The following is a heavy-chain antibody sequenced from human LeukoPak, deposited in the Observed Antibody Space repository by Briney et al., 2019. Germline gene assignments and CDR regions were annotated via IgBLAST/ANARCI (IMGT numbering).Heavy chain of an antibody. D-gene: IGHD6-13*01. CDR3: ARGGGSSWCLDC. CDR2: ISSSSSYI. Sequence: GGSLRLSCAASGFTFSSYSMNWVRQAPGKGLEWVSSISSSSSYIYYADSVKGRFTISRDNAKNSLYLQMNSLRAEDTAVYYCARGGGSSWCLDCWGQGTLVTVSS. CDR1: GFTFSSYS. J-gene: IGHJ4*02. V-gene: IGHV3-21*01.